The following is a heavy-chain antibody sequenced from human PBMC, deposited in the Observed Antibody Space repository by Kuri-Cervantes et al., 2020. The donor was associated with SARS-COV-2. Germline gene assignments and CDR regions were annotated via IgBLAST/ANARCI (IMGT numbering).Heavy chain of an antibody. D-gene: IGHD3-3*01. J-gene: IGHJ4*02. Sequence: GESLKISCAASGFTFSSYSMNWVRQAPGGGLEWVSTIGSGNHIFMPDSLKGRFTISRDNAKHTVFLDMDSLRVDDTAVYYCARDGPEWSRDFWGQGTLVTVSS. CDR3: ARDGPEWSRDF. CDR2: IGSGNHI. V-gene: IGHV3-21*01. CDR1: GFTFSSYS.